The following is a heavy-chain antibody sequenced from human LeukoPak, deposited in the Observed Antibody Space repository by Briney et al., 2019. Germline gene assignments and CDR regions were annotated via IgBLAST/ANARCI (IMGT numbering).Heavy chain of an antibody. V-gene: IGHV1-3*01. J-gene: IGHJ1*01. D-gene: IGHD6-13*01. CDR3: ARVAAAAFTEAYFQH. Sequence: KFHGRVTITRDTSASTAYMELSSLRSEDTAVYYCARVAAAAFTEAYFQHWGQGTLVTVSS.